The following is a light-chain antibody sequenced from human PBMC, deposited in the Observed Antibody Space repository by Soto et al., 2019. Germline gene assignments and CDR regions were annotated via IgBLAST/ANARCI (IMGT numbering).Light chain of an antibody. CDR2: GAS. CDR3: QQYKNWPPIT. Sequence: EIVMTQSPDILSVSPGERATLSCRASQSLSSSLAWYQQKPGQAPRLLIYGASTRATGIPARFSGSGSGTEFTLTISSLQSEDFAVYYCQQYKNWPPITFGQGTRLEIK. J-gene: IGKJ5*01. V-gene: IGKV3-15*01. CDR1: QSLSSS.